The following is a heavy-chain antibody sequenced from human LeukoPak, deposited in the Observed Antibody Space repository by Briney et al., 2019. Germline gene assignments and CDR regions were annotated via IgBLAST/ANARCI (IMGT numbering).Heavy chain of an antibody. D-gene: IGHD4-17*01. V-gene: IGHV1-46*01. J-gene: IGHJ4*02. CDR1: GYTFTSYY. CDR2: INPSGGST. Sequence: ASVKVSCKASGYTFTSYYMHWVRQAPGQGLEWMGIINPSGGSTSYAQKFQGRVTMTRDTSTSTVYMELSSLRSEDTAVYYCARDWGDYGDYEDGVSRDYWGQGTLVTVSS. CDR3: ARDWGDYGDYEDGVSRDY.